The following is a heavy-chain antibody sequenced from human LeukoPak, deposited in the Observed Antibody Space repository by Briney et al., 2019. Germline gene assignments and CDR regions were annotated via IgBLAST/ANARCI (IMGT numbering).Heavy chain of an antibody. Sequence: GGSLRLSCAASGFTVSRLYMSWVPHGPGKGLEWFSHIYSDGSTFYADSVKGRFTISIDNSKNTLYLQMNSLRAEDTAVYYCATYGGSNWFFDYWGQGTLVSVSS. J-gene: IGHJ4*02. CDR2: IYSDGST. V-gene: IGHV3-53*01. CDR3: ATYGGSNWFFDY. CDR1: GFTVSRLY. D-gene: IGHD6-13*01.